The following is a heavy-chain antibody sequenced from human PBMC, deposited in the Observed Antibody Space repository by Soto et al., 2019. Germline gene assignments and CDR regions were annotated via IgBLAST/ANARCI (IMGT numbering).Heavy chain of an antibody. J-gene: IGHJ5*02. D-gene: IGHD6-6*01. V-gene: IGHV1-2*02. CDR2: INAHSGGA. CDR1: GFSFTGYY. CDR3: AKDLTRQLAYWLDP. Sequence: ASVKVSCKASGFSFTGYYIHWLRQAPGQGLEWMGWINAHSGGAEYAQKFQGRVTLTRDTSIATAYLTLTSLTSDDTALYYCAKDLTRQLAYWLDPWGQGTQVTVSS.